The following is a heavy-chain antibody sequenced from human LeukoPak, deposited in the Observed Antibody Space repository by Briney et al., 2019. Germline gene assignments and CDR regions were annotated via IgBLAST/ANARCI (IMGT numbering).Heavy chain of an antibody. CDR2: VNPSGGST. J-gene: IGHJ4*02. V-gene: IGHV1-46*01. D-gene: IGHD5-12*01. CDR3: ARAWSGYAPFDY. CDR1: GYTFTSYY. Sequence: ASVKVSCKASGYTFTSYYMHWVRQAPGQGLEWMGIVNPSGGSTSYAQKFQGRVTMTRDTSTSTVYMELSSLRSEDTAVYYCARAWSGYAPFDYWGQGTLVTVSS.